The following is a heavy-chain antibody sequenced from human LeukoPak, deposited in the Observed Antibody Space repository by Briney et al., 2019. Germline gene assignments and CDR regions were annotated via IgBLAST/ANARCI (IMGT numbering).Heavy chain of an antibody. J-gene: IGHJ6*04. CDR3: AELGITMIGGV. CDR1: GFTFSSYA. Sequence: GGSLRLSCAASGFTFSSYAMNWVRQAPGKGLEWVSYISSSGSTIYYAGSVKGRFTISRDNAKNSLYLQMNSLRAEDTAVYYCAELGITMIGGVWGKGTTVTISS. D-gene: IGHD3-10*02. CDR2: ISSSGSTI. V-gene: IGHV3-48*03.